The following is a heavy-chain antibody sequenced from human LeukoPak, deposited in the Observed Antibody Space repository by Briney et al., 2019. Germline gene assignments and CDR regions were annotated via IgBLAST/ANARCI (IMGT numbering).Heavy chain of an antibody. D-gene: IGHD2/OR15-2a*01. CDR2: INPNSGGT. Sequence: ASVKVSCKASGYTFTSYYMHWVRQAPGQGLEWMGWINPNSGGTNYAQKFQGRVTMTRDTSISTAYMELSRLRSDDTAVYYCARDLIIGNRFDPWGQGTLVTVSS. V-gene: IGHV1-2*02. CDR1: GYTFTSYY. J-gene: IGHJ5*02. CDR3: ARDLIIGNRFDP.